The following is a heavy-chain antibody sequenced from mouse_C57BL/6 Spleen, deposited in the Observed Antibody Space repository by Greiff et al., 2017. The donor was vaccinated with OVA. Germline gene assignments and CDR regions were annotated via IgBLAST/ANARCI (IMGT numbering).Heavy chain of an antibody. V-gene: IGHV3-6*01. D-gene: IGHD1-1*01. CDR1: GYSITSGYY. J-gene: IGHJ4*01. Sequence: EVQLQESGPGLVKPSQSLSLTCSVTGYSITSGYYWNWIRQFPGNKLEWMGYISYDGSNNYNPSLKNRISITRDTSKNQFFLKLNSVTTEDTATYYCAIITTVVARDAMDYWGQGTSVTVSS. CDR3: AIITTVVARDAMDY. CDR2: ISYDGSN.